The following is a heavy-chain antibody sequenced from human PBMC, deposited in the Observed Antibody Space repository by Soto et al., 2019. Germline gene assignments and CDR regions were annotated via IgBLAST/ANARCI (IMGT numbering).Heavy chain of an antibody. D-gene: IGHD3-10*01. V-gene: IGHV4-31*03. J-gene: IGHJ3*02. CDR1: GGSISSGGYY. Sequence: SETLSLTCTVSGGSISSGGYYWSWIRQHPGKGLEWIGYIYYSGSTYYNPSLKSRVTISVDKSNNQFSLKMTSVTAADTAVYYCASKFGELLADAFDIWGQGTVVTVSS. CDR3: ASKFGELLADAFDI. CDR2: IYYSGST.